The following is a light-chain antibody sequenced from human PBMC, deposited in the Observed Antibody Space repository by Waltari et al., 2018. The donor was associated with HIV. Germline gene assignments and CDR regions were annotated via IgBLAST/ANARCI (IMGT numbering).Light chain of an antibody. Sequence: QPVLTQPPSASGNPGQRVTISCSGSSSNIGDNYVYWYQQLPDTAPKLLIYRSNQRPSGVPDRFSGSKSDTSASLAISGLRSDDEADYYCAAWDDSLSGYVFGTGTKVTVL. CDR2: RSN. V-gene: IGLV1-47*01. CDR1: SSNIGDNY. J-gene: IGLJ1*01. CDR3: AAWDDSLSGYV.